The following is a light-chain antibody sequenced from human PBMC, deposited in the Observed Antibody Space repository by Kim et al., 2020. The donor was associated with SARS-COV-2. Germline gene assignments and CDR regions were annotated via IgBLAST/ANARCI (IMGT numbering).Light chain of an antibody. CDR2: EDD. CDR3: QSYNRDNVL. Sequence: GKPVPTSCPRSSVSIAATYVQWYQQRPGGVPTTVIYEDDQRPSGVSDRFSGSIDNSSNSASLTISGLRTEDEADYYCQSYNRDNVLFGGGTQLTVL. J-gene: IGLJ2*01. V-gene: IGLV6-57*03. CDR1: SVSIAATY.